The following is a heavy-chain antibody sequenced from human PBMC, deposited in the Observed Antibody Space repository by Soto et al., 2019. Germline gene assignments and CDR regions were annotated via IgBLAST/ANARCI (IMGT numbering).Heavy chain of an antibody. V-gene: IGHV4-39*01. J-gene: IGHJ4*02. CDR1: GGSISSSSYY. Sequence: SETLSLTCTVSGGSISSSSYYWGWIRQPPGKGLEWIGSIYYSGSTYYNPSLKSRVTVSVDTSKNQFSLKLSSVTAADTALYYCARLFGHYNGAHDYWGQGTLVTVSS. CDR2: IYYSGST. CDR3: ARLFGHYNGAHDY. D-gene: IGHD3-22*01.